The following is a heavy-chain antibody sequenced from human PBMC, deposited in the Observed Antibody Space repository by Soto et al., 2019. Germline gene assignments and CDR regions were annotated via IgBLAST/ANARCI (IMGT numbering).Heavy chain of an antibody. V-gene: IGHV4-59*01. J-gene: IGHJ4*02. D-gene: IGHD6-19*01. Sequence: SETLSLTCTVSGASISSYNWTWIRQPPGKGLEWIWNIYYSGRTNYNPSLWSRVSISVDTSKNQFSLKLRSVTAADTAVYYCARYFRGSGGYFFDYWGQGTLVAIFS. CDR1: GASISSYN. CDR2: IYYSGRT. CDR3: ARYFRGSGGYFFDY.